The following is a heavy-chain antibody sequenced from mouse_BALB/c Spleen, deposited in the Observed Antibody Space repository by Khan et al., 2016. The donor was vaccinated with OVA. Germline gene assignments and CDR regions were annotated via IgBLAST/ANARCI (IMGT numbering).Heavy chain of an antibody. D-gene: IGHD2-14*01. Sequence: QVQLKELGPGLVAPSQSLSITCTVSGFSLSRYNIHWVRQPPGKGLEWLGMIWGGGGTDYNSTLKIRLSISKDNSKSQVFLKMNSLQTDDTAMYYCARAYYRYYGYYAMDYWGQGTSVTVSS. CDR3: ARAYYRYYGYYAMDY. CDR1: GFSLSRYN. CDR2: IWGGGGT. V-gene: IGHV2-6-4*01. J-gene: IGHJ4*01.